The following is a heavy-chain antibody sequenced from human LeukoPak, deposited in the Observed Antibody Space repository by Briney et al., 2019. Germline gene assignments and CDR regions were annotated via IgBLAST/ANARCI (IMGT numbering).Heavy chain of an antibody. CDR1: GGSFSAYY. CDR3: ARGGFYCGGDCYFDY. D-gene: IGHD2-21*02. CDR2: INYSGST. Sequence: TSETLSLTCAVYGGSFSAYYWSWIRQPPGRGLEWIGEINYSGSTDYNPSLKSRVTISVDTSKNQFSLKLSSVTAADTAVYYCARGGFYCGGDCYFDYWGQGTLVTVSS. J-gene: IGHJ4*02. V-gene: IGHV4-34*01.